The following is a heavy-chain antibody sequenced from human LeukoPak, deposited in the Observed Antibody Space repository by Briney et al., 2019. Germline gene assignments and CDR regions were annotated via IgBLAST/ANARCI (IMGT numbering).Heavy chain of an antibody. CDR2: IYHNGNT. Sequence: KPSETLSLTCAVSGYSISSGYYWGWIRQPTGKGLEWIGTIYHNGNTYYNPSLKSRVTISVDTSKNQFSLKLSSVTAADTAVYYCARVRYNYGDSDYWGQGTLDTVSS. CDR3: ARVRYNYGDSDY. CDR1: GYSISSGYY. J-gene: IGHJ4*02. V-gene: IGHV4-38-2*01. D-gene: IGHD5-18*01.